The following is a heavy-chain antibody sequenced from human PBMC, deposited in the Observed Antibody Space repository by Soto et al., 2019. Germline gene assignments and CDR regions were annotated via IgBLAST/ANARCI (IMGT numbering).Heavy chain of an antibody. D-gene: IGHD5-12*01. Sequence: EVRLLESGGDLVQPGGSLRLSCAASGFTFTSHVMSWVRRTPGTGLEWVSSISASGGTAYYADSVKGRFTISRDNSKNTLYLQMNNLRAEDTAVYHCAKKYSAYLPAFENWGQGTLVTVSS. J-gene: IGHJ4*02. CDR3: AKKYSAYLPAFEN. V-gene: IGHV3-23*01. CDR2: ISASGGTA. CDR1: GFTFTSHV.